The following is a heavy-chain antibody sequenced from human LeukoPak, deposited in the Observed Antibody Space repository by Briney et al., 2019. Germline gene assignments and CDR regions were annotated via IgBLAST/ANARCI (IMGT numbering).Heavy chain of an antibody. J-gene: IGHJ6*03. Sequence: PGGSLRLSCAASGFTFSSYGMHWVRQAPGKGLEWVAFIRYDGSNKYYADSVKGRFTISRDNSKNTLYLQMNSLRAEDTAVYYCAKVGEVGYCSSTSCYKAPYYYYYYMDVWGKGTTVTVSS. D-gene: IGHD2-2*02. V-gene: IGHV3-30*02. CDR2: IRYDGSNK. CDR3: AKVGEVGYCSSTSCYKAPYYYYYYMDV. CDR1: GFTFSSYG.